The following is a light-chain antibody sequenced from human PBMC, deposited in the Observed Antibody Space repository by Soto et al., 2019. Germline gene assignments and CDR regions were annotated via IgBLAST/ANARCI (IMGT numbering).Light chain of an antibody. J-gene: IGKJ1*01. CDR2: DAS. CDR1: QSVKTW. V-gene: IGKV1-5*01. CDR3: QQYNVFSS. Sequence: DVQLTQSPSTLSASVGDRVTITCRASQSVKTWLAWYQQKPGKAPKLLIYDASELDTGVPSRFSGGGSWTLFTLTITSLQPDDFATYYCQQYNVFSSFGQGTKVDI.